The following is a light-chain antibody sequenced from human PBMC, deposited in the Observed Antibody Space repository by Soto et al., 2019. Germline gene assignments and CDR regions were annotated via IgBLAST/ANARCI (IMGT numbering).Light chain of an antibody. V-gene: IGKV1-39*01. CDR1: QSIDTY. J-gene: IGKJ1*01. CDR2: VAS. Sequence: DIQMTQSPSSLSASVGDRVTVTCRASQSIDTYLNWYQQRPGQAPKLLIYVASTLQSGVPSRFSGSGSGTQFTLTISRLQPEDFATYYCQQNQDIPPTFGQGTRVERK. CDR3: QQNQDIPPT.